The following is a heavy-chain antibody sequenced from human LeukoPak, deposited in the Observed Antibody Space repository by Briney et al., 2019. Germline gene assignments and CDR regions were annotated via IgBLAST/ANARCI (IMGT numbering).Heavy chain of an antibody. CDR2: IKQDGSEK. D-gene: IGHD3-10*01. J-gene: IGHJ4*02. CDR1: GFTFSSYW. V-gene: IGHV3-7*01. CDR3: ASERRDLHGGVDY. Sequence: GGSLRLSCAASGFTFSSYWMSWVRQAPGKGLEWVANIKQDGSEKYYVDSVKGRFTISRDNAKNSLYLQMNSLRAEETAVYYCASERRDLHGGVDYWGQGSLVTVSS.